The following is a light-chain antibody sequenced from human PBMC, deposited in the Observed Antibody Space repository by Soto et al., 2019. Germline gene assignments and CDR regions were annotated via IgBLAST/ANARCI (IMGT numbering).Light chain of an antibody. Sequence: QSVLTHPPSASGTPGQRVTISCSGSSSNIGSNYVYWYQQLPGSAPKLLIYRNDQRPSGVPDRFSASKSGTAASLAISGLRYEDEADYHCAAWDDSLSAVVFGGGTKLTVL. CDR2: RND. V-gene: IGLV1-47*01. J-gene: IGLJ2*01. CDR3: AAWDDSLSAVV. CDR1: SSNIGSNY.